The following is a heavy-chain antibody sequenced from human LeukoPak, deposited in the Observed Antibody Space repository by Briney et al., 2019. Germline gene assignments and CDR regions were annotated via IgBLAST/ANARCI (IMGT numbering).Heavy chain of an antibody. CDR2: IYYSGST. D-gene: IGHD6-19*01. V-gene: IGHV4-61*01. J-gene: IGHJ5*02. Sequence: SETLSLTCTVSGGSVIGSSYYWGWIRQPPGKGLEWIGYIYYSGSTTYNPSLKSRVTISVDTSKNQFSLRLSSVTAADTAVYYCARFGYTSGWYWFDPWGQGTLVTVSS. CDR3: ARFGYTSGWYWFDP. CDR1: GGSVIGSSYY.